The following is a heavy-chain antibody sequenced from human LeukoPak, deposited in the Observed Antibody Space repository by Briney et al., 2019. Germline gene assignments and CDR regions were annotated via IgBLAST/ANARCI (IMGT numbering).Heavy chain of an antibody. CDR2: IYYSGST. D-gene: IGHD6-13*01. J-gene: IGHJ4*02. Sequence: PSETLSLTCTVSGGSISSGGYYWSWIRQHPGKGLDWIGYIYYSGSTYYNPSLKSRITISADTSKNQFSLKLSSVTAADAAVYYSARSTSAAGIFDYWGQGTLVTVSS. V-gene: IGHV4-31*03. CDR1: GGSISSGGYY. CDR3: ARSTSAAGIFDY.